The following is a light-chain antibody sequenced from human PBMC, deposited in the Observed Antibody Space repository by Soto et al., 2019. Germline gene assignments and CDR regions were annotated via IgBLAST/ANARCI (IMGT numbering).Light chain of an antibody. CDR3: QQYLNFPV. V-gene: IGKV1-33*01. Sequence: QKPGKAPKLVIYDASTLRAGVPSRFSGSGSRTQFTFTISSLQPEDLGTYYCQQYLNFPVFGPGTKVDIK. J-gene: IGKJ1*01. CDR2: DAS.